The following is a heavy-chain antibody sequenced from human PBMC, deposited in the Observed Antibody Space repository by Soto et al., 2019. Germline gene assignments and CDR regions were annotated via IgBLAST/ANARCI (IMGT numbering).Heavy chain of an antibody. CDR1: GFTFSSYA. Sequence: QVQLVESGGGVVQPGRSLRLSCAASGFTFSSYAMHWVRQAPGKGLEWVAVISYDGSNKYYADSVKGRFTISRDNSKNTLYLQMNSLRAEDTAVYYCARGPIDYWGQGTLVTVSP. J-gene: IGHJ4*02. CDR3: ARGPIDY. V-gene: IGHV3-30-3*01. CDR2: ISYDGSNK.